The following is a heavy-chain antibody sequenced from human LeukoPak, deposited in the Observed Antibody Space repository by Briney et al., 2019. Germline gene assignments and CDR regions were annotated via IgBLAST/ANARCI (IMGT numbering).Heavy chain of an antibody. CDR1: GVTFTNFG. V-gene: IGHV1-18*01. Sequence: ASVKVSCKASGVTFTNFGISWVRQAPGQGLEWMGWISAYNGDTNYAQNLQGRGTITTDTSTSTAYMEVRSLRSDDTAMYYCAITAMDYGDPYHFDYWGQGTLVTVSS. J-gene: IGHJ4*02. D-gene: IGHD4-17*01. CDR2: ISAYNGDT. CDR3: AITAMDYGDPYHFDY.